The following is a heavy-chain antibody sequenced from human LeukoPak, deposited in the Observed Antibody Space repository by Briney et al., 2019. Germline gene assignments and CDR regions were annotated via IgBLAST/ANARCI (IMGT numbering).Heavy chain of an antibody. D-gene: IGHD5-18*01. CDR3: AKDRGYSYGYDYYGMDV. V-gene: IGHV3-23*01. CDR1: GFTFSSHA. J-gene: IGHJ6*02. CDR2: ISHSGGST. Sequence: GGSLRLSCAASGFTFSSHAMSWVRQAPGKGLDWVSGISHSGGSTHYADSVKGRFTISRDNSKNTLYLQMNNLRAEDTAVYYCAKDRGYSYGYDYYGMDVWGLGTTVTVSS.